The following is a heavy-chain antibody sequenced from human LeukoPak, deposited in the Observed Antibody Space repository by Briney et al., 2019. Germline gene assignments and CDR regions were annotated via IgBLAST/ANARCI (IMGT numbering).Heavy chain of an antibody. Sequence: PGWSLRLSCAASVFTFSDYYMSWIRQAPGKGLGGVSYISSSSGYTNYADSVKGRFTISTDNAKNSLFLQMNSLRAEDTAVYYCARAPGATYYYFYGMDVWGQGTTVSVSS. CDR2: ISSSSGYT. D-gene: IGHD3-10*01. CDR1: VFTFSDYY. CDR3: ARAPGATYYYFYGMDV. V-gene: IGHV3-11*05. J-gene: IGHJ6*02.